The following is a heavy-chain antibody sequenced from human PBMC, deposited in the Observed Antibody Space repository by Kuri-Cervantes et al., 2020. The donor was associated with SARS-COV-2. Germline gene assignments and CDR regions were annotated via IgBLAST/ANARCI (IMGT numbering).Heavy chain of an antibody. J-gene: IGHJ6*03. V-gene: IGHV3-33*08. CDR3: ARGAANYYYVDV. CDR1: GFTFSNYV. CDR2: IWYDGESE. Sequence: GESLKISCVASGFTFSNYVIHWVRQAPGKGLEWVAVIWYDGESEYYAGSVKGRFTISRDNSKNTVSLHMNSLRAEDTAMYYCARGAANYYYVDVWGKGTTVTVSS. D-gene: IGHD3-16*01.